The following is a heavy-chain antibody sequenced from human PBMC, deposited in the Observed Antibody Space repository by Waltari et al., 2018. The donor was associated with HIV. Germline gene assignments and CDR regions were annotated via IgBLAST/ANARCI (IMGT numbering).Heavy chain of an antibody. CDR1: GYTFSDYY. V-gene: IGHV1-2*02. CDR3: ARPAVAGTGWFDS. CDR2: INPNSGGT. J-gene: IGHJ5*01. D-gene: IGHD6-19*01. Sequence: QVQLVQSGAAVKEPGASVRVSCKGPGYTFSDYYIHWVRQAPGQGLEWMGWINPNSGGTNYEQKFQGRVTMTRDTSISAVYMEVKGLTYDDTAVYYCARPAVAGTGWFDSWGRGTLVTVSS.